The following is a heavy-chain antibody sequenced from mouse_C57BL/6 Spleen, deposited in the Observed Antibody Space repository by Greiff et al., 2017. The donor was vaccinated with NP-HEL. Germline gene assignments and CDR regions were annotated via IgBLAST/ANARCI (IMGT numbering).Heavy chain of an antibody. Sequence: QVQLQQPGAELVKPGASVKMSCKASGYTFTSYWITWVKQRPGQGLEWIGDIYPGSGSTNYNEKFKSKATLTVDTSSSTAYMQLSSLTSEDSAVYYCARGGRPYYGNYFADWGQGTLVTVSA. J-gene: IGHJ3*01. CDR3: ARGGRPYYGNYFAD. CDR1: GYTFTSYW. V-gene: IGHV1-55*01. D-gene: IGHD2-1*01. CDR2: IYPGSGST.